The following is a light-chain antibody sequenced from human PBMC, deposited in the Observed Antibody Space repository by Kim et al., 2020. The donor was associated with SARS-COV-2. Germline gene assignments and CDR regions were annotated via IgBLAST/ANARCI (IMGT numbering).Light chain of an antibody. CDR2: GKD. J-gene: IGLJ1*01. CDR1: IPRRYH. Sequence: ALGTEVSIPCPGDIPRRYHASWYQPEPGPAPVIGIYGKDSRASGVPDRFSGSSSGDTTSLTITGAQAEDEADYYCNSRVGSGDHYVFGPGTKVTVL. V-gene: IGLV3-19*01. CDR3: NSRVGSGDHYV.